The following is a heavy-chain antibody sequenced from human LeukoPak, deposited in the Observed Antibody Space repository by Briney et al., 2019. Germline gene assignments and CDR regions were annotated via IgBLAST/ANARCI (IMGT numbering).Heavy chain of an antibody. V-gene: IGHV3-23*01. CDR1: GFTFSSYA. D-gene: IGHD3-3*01. CDR3: AKVGSFWSGYYSFFDAFDI. J-gene: IGHJ3*02. Sequence: GGSLRLSCAASGFTFSSYAMSWVRQAPGKGLEWVSAISGSGGSTYYADSVKGRFTISRDNSKNTLYLQMSSLRAEDTAVYYCAKVGSFWSGYYSFFDAFDIWGQGTMVTVSS. CDR2: ISGSGGST.